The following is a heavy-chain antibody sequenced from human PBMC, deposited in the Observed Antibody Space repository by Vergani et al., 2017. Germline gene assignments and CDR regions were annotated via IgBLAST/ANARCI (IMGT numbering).Heavy chain of an antibody. V-gene: IGHV4-59*01. CDR3: AILYGGKPDMDV. J-gene: IGHJ6*02. D-gene: IGHD2/OR15-2a*01. CDR2: IYYSGST. Sequence: QVQLQESGPGLVTPSETLSPPCTVSGGSISSYYWSWIRQHPGKGLEWIGYIYYSGSTNYHPSLKSRVTISVDTSKNQFSLKLSSVTAADTAVYYCAILYGGKPDMDVWGQGTTVTVSS. CDR1: GGSISSYY.